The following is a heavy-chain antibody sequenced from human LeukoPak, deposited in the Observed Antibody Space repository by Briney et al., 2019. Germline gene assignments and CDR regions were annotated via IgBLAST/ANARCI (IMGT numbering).Heavy chain of an antibody. CDR2: ISYDGSNK. CDR1: GFTFSSYA. Sequence: GGSLRLSCAASGFTFSSYAMHWVRQAPGKGLEWGAVISYDGSNKYYADSVKGRFTISRDNSKNTLYLQMNSLRAEDTAVYYCARDRGYYGSGSYYHWGQGILVTVSS. J-gene: IGHJ5*02. CDR3: ARDRGYYGSGSYYH. V-gene: IGHV3-30*04. D-gene: IGHD3-10*01.